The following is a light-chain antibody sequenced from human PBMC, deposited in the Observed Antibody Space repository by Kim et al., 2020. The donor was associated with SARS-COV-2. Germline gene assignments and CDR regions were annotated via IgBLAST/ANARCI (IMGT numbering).Light chain of an antibody. V-gene: IGKV3-20*01. CDR3: QQYGSSVIT. J-gene: IGKJ5*01. Sequence: EIVLTQSPGTLSLSPGERATLSCRASQSVSSSYLAWYQQKPGRAPRLLIYGASSRATGIPDRFSGSGSGTDFTLTISRLEPEDFAVYYCQQYGSSVITFGQGTRLEIK. CDR1: QSVSSSY. CDR2: GAS.